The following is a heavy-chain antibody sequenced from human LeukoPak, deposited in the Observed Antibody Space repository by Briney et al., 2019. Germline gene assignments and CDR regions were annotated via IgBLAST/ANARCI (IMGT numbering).Heavy chain of an antibody. Sequence: GGSLRLSCAASGFILRTYAMHWVRQAPGKGLEWVAVISFDGSNKYYADSVKGRFTISRDNSKNTLYLQMNSLRAEDTAVYYCAKVLRTYYYDSSGYYYYYYMDVWGKGTTVTVSS. V-gene: IGHV3-30*04. CDR1: GFILRTYA. CDR2: ISFDGSNK. J-gene: IGHJ6*03. D-gene: IGHD3-22*01. CDR3: AKVLRTYYYDSSGYYYYYYMDV.